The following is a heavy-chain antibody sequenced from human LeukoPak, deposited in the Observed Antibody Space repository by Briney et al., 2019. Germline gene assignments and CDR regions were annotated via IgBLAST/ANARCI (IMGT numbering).Heavy chain of an antibody. D-gene: IGHD3-16*01. Sequence: ASVKVSCKASGYTFNSYDIHWVRQATGQGLEWMGWMNPNSGNTVYAQKFQGRVTFTRSTSISTAYMELSSLRSEDTAIYYCSRISGSAYEGDWFDPWGQGTLVTVSS. CDR2: MNPNSGNT. CDR1: GYTFNSYD. J-gene: IGHJ5*02. V-gene: IGHV1-8*03. CDR3: SRISGSAYEGDWFDP.